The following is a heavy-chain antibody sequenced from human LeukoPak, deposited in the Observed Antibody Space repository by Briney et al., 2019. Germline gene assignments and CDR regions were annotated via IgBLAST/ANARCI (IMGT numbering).Heavy chain of an antibody. CDR3: ATGLPPSMQFDY. CDR1: GYTFTDYY. V-gene: IGHV1-69-2*01. CDR2: VDPEDGET. Sequence: GASVKVSCKVSGYTFTDYYMHWVQQAPGKGLEWMGLVDPEDGETIYAKKFQGRVTITADTSTDTAYMELSSLRSEDTAVYYCATGLPPSMQFDYWGQGTVVTVSS. J-gene: IGHJ4*02. D-gene: IGHD2/OR15-2a*01.